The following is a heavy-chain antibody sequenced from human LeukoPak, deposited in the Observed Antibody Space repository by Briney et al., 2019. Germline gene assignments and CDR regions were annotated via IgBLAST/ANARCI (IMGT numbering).Heavy chain of an antibody. D-gene: IGHD4-23*01. J-gene: IGHJ4*02. V-gene: IGHV3-7*01. CDR3: ASGHGGNLSGLFDY. CDR1: GFTFSSYW. CDR2: IKQDGSEK. Sequence: GGSLRLSCAASGFTFSSYWMSWVRQAPGKGLEWVANIKQDGSEKYYVDSVKGRFTISRDNAKNSLYLQMNSLRAEDTAVYYCASGHGGNLSGLFDYWGQGTLVTVSS.